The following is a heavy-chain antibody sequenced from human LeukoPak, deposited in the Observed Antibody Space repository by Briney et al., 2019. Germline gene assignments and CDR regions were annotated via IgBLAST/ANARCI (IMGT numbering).Heavy chain of an antibody. D-gene: IGHD1-1*01. CDR3: GRDWKLDY. CDR2: ISNDGGDT. CDR1: GFTFNNCP. J-gene: IGHJ4*02. V-gene: IGHV3-23*01. Sequence: PGGSLRLSCYTSGFTFNNCPMSWVRQAPGKGLEWVSAISNDGGDTKYADSVKGRFTISRDNSRNTLCLQMRSLRVEDTAIYYCGRDWKLDYWGQGSLVTVSS.